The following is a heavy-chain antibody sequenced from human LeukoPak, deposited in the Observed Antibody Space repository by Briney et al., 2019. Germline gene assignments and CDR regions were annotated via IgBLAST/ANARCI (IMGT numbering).Heavy chain of an antibody. Sequence: ASVKVSCKGSGYTFTGYYMNWVRQAPGQGLEWMGRINPNTGGTNYAQNFQGSVTMTRDTSITTVYMELSRLRSDDTAVYYCARVGDGLNDGFDIWGQGTMVTVSS. D-gene: IGHD5-24*01. V-gene: IGHV1-2*06. J-gene: IGHJ3*02. CDR1: GYTFTGYY. CDR3: ARVGDGLNDGFDI. CDR2: INPNTGGT.